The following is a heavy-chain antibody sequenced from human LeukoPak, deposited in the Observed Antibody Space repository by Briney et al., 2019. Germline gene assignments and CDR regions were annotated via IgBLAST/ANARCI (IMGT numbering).Heavy chain of an antibody. V-gene: IGHV4-61*02. CDR3: ARDPYYYDSSGTKYNWFDP. CDR1: GGSISSGSYY. J-gene: IGHJ5*02. Sequence: TSETLSLTCTVSGGSISSGSYYWSWIRQPAGKGLEWIGRIYISGSTNYNPSLKSRVTISVDTSKNQFSLKLSSVTAADTAVYYCARDPYYYDSSGTKYNWFDPWGQGTLVTVSS. D-gene: IGHD3-22*01. CDR2: IYISGST.